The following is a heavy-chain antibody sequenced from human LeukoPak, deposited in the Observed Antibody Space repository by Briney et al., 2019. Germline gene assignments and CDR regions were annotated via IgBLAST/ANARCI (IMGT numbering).Heavy chain of an antibody. CDR1: GGSISSYY. V-gene: IGHV4-59*01. D-gene: IGHD1-7*01. CDR3: VGYNWNYGFAFDI. Sequence: SETLSLTCTVSGGSISSYYWSWIRQPPGKGLEWIGYIYYSGSTNYNPSLKSRVTISVDTSKNQSSLKLSSVTAADTAVYYCVGYNWNYGFAFDIWGQGTMVTVSS. CDR2: IYYSGST. J-gene: IGHJ3*02.